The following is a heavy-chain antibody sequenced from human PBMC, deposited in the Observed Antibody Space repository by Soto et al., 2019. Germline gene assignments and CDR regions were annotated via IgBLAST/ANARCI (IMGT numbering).Heavy chain of an antibody. Sequence: GGSLRLSCAASGFTFSDYYMSWIRQAPGKGLEWVSYISSSSSYTNYADSVKGRFTISRDNAKNSLYLQMNSLRAEDTAVYYCGAAAGRGAGYYYYGMDVWGQGTTVTVSS. CDR2: ISSSSSYT. V-gene: IGHV3-11*06. CDR3: GAAAGRGAGYYYYGMDV. D-gene: IGHD6-13*01. CDR1: GFTFSDYY. J-gene: IGHJ6*02.